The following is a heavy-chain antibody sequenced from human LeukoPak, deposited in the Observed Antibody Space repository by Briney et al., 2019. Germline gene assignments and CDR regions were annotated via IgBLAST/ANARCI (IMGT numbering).Heavy chain of an antibody. CDR3: AVGGGSGWFPFDY. V-gene: IGHV3-23*01. Sequence: GGSLRLSCAASGFTFSGYAMSWVRQAPGKGLEWVSAISGSGGSTYYADSVKGRFTISRDNSKNTLYLQMNSLRAEDTAVYYCAVGGGSGWFPFDYWGQGTLVTVSS. J-gene: IGHJ4*02. CDR2: ISGSGGST. CDR1: GFTFSGYA. D-gene: IGHD6-19*01.